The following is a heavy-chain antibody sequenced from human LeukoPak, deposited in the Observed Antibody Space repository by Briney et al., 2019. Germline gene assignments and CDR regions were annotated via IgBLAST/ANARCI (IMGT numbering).Heavy chain of an antibody. CDR3: ARHSASRTKKYYFDH. Sequence: SETLSLTCSVSGGSISSYYWSWIRQPPGKGLEWIGYLYYSGSTNSNPSLKSRVTMSVDTSKNQFSLKLSSVTAADTAVYYCARHSASRTKKYYFDHWGQGTLVTVSS. CDR1: GGSISSYY. J-gene: IGHJ4*02. CDR2: LYYSGST. V-gene: IGHV4-59*01. D-gene: IGHD2-8*01.